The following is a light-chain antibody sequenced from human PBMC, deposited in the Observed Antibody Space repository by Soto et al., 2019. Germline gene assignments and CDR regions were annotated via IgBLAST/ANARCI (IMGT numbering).Light chain of an antibody. CDR2: GGS. V-gene: IGKV3-20*01. CDR3: QQYYSSRT. CDR1: QSVGSRW. Sequence: EIVLTQSPGTVSLSPGERATLSCRASQSVGSRWLAWYQQKPGQAPRVLISGGSNRATGIPDRFSGSGSGTDFTLTTSRLEPEDFAVYYCQQYYSSRTFGQGTKVEMK. J-gene: IGKJ1*01.